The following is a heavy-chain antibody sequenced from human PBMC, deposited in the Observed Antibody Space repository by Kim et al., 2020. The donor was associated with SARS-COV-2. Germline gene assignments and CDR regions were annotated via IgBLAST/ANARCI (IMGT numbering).Heavy chain of an antibody. CDR3: AKVKSLVGGHYRPSFDN. CDR1: GFMFSRFG. Sequence: GGSLRLSCEASGFMFSRFGMHWVRQAPGEGLQWVAVISDDGGITQYADSVKGRFTVSRDNSKTTLHLQMNSLRTEDTGTYYCAKVKSLVGGHYRPSFDN. D-gene: IGHD3-16*01. CDR2: ISDDGGIT. V-gene: IGHV3-30*18. J-gene: IGHJ4*01.